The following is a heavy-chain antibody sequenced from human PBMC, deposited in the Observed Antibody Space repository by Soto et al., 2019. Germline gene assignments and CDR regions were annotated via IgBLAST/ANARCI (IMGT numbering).Heavy chain of an antibody. J-gene: IGHJ5*02. V-gene: IGHV1-46*01. CDR3: ARGDASWRSFDP. D-gene: IGHD3-10*01. CDR2: INPSVGRT. Sequence: QVQLVQSGAEVKKPGASVKVSCTASGHIFISDYIHWVRQAPGQGLEWMGIINPSVGRTTYAQKFQGRGAMTIDTSTSTVYMEVNSLRSDDKAVYYGARGDASWRSFDPWGQGTLVTVSS. CDR1: GHIFISDY.